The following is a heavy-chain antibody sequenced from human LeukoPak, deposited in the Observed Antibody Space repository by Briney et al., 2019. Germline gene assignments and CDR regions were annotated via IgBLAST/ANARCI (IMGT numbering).Heavy chain of an antibody. D-gene: IGHD7-27*01. Sequence: ASVKVSCKASGYTFTSYDINWVRQATGQGLEWMGWMSPNSGNTGYAQKFQGKVTMTRNTAISSAYMELSSLRSEDTAVYYCVRTPPNWGADYWGQGTLVTVSS. CDR1: GYTFTSYD. J-gene: IGHJ4*02. CDR3: VRTPPNWGADY. V-gene: IGHV1-8*01. CDR2: MSPNSGNT.